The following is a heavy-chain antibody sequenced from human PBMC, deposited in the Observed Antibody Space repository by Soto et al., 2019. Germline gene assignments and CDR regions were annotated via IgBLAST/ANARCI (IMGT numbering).Heavy chain of an antibody. CDR3: ARDGAVVVVAAPSFNWFDP. D-gene: IGHD2-15*01. J-gene: IGHJ5*02. CDR1: GGTFSSYA. V-gene: IGHV1-69*12. Sequence: QVQLVQSGAEVKKPGSSVKVSCKASGGTFSSYAISWVRQAPGQGLEWMGGIIPIFGTANYAQKFQGRVTITADESTSTAYMELSSLRSEDTAVYYCARDGAVVVVAAPSFNWFDPWGQGTLVTVSS. CDR2: IIPIFGTA.